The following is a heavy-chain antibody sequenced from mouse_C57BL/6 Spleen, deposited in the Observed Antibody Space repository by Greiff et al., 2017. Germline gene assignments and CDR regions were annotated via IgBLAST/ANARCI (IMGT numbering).Heavy chain of an antibody. D-gene: IGHD2-5*01. V-gene: IGHV1-52*01. Sequence: QVQLQQPGAELVRPGSSVKLSCKASGYTFTRYWMHWVKQRPVQGLEWIGNIDPSDSGTHYNQKFKDKATLTVDKSSSTAYMQLSDLTSEDSAVYYCAINSNDFDYWGQGSTLTVAA. CDR2: IDPSDSGT. CDR1: GYTFTRYW. CDR3: AINSNDFDY. J-gene: IGHJ2*01.